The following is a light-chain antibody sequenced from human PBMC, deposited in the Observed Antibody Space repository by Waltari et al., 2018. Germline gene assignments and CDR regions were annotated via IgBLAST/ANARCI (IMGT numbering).Light chain of an antibody. Sequence: ETLMSQSPATLSVSLGNRATLSCRASQRVGSTVAWYLQRPGHPPKLLIYGASTRATGAPATFSGSGSGKELTLTISSLQSEDFGIYYCQQYNDWPHTFGPGTKVEIK. CDR2: GAS. CDR1: QRVGST. CDR3: QQYNDWPHT. J-gene: IGKJ3*01. V-gene: IGKV3-15*01.